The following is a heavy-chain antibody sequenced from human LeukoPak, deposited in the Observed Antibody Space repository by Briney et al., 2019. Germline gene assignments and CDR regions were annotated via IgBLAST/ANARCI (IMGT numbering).Heavy chain of an antibody. D-gene: IGHD6-6*01. Sequence: PSETLSLTCAVSGGSISSYYWNWIRQPPGKGLEWIGYIYHSGSTNYNPSLQSRVTISVDTSKNQFSLNLNSVTAADTAVYYCARGGAARLHFQNWGQGTLVTVSS. CDR1: GGSISSYY. CDR3: ARGGAARLHFQN. CDR2: IYHSGST. J-gene: IGHJ1*01. V-gene: IGHV4-59*01.